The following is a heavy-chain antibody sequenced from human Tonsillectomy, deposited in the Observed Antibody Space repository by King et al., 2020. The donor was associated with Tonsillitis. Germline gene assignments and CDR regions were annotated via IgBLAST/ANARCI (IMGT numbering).Heavy chain of an antibody. J-gene: IGHJ4*02. Sequence: VQLVESGGGVVQPGRSLRLSCAASGFTLRRNAMHWVRQAPGKGLEGVAVISYDGGNKHNADSVKGLFTISRDNSKNTLYLQMNSLRVEDTAVYYCARDNESIVVVPAALDYWGQGTLVTVSS. D-gene: IGHD2-2*01. V-gene: IGHV3-30*01. CDR1: GFTLRRNA. CDR2: ISYDGGNK. CDR3: ARDNESIVVVPAALDY.